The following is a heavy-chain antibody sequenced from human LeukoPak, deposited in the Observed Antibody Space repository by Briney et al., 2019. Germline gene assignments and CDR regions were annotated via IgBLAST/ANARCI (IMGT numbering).Heavy chain of an antibody. CDR2: IGGSGGTT. D-gene: IGHD3-9*01. CDR1: GFTFSNYA. Sequence: PGGSLRLSCAASGFTFSNYAMSWVRQAPGKGLEWVSAIGGSGGTTYYADSVKGRFTISRDNSKNTLYLQVRSLRAEDTAVYYCAKWGDYDVLTGYYDSDYWGQGTLVTVSS. V-gene: IGHV3-23*01. J-gene: IGHJ4*02. CDR3: AKWGDYDVLTGYYDSDY.